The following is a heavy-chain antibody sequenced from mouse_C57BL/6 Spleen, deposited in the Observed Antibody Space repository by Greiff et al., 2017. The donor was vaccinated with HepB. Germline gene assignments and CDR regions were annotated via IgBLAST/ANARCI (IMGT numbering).Heavy chain of an antibody. CDR3: TPITTVVAPYWYFDV. CDR1: GFNIKDDY. J-gene: IGHJ1*03. Sequence: VQLQQSAAELVRPGASVKLSCTASGFNIKDDYMHWVKQRPEQGLEWIGWIDPENGDTEYASKFQGKATITADTSSNTAYLQLSSLTSEDTAVYYCTPITTVVAPYWYFDVWGTGTTVTVSS. D-gene: IGHD1-1*01. V-gene: IGHV14-4*01. CDR2: IDPENGDT.